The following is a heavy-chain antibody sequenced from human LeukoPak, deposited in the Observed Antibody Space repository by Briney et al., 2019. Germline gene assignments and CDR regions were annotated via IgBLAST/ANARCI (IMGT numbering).Heavy chain of an antibody. V-gene: IGHV3-53*01. J-gene: IGHJ4*02. D-gene: IGHD3-22*01. Sequence: GSLRLSCAASGFTVSSNYMSWVRQAPGKGLEWVSVIYSGGSTYYADSVKGRFTISRDNSKNTLYLQMNSLRAEDTAVYYCARCYDSSALMLTHWGQGTLVTVSS. CDR2: IYSGGST. CDR3: ARCYDSSALMLTH. CDR1: GFTVSSNY.